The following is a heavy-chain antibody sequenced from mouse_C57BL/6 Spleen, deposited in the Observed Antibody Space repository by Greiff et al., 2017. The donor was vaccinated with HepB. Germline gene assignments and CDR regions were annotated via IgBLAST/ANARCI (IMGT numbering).Heavy chain of an antibody. CDR1: GFTFNTYA. CDR3: VSDSHYYGSLATGYFDV. V-gene: IGHV10-3*01. J-gene: IGHJ1*03. D-gene: IGHD1-1*01. CDR2: IRSKSSNYAT. Sequence: EVKVIESGGGLVQPKGSLKLSCAASGFTFNTYAMHWVRQAPGKGLEWVARIRSKSSNYATYYADSVKDRFTISRDDSQSMLYLQMNNLKTEDTAMYYCVSDSHYYGSLATGYFDVWGTGTTVTVSS.